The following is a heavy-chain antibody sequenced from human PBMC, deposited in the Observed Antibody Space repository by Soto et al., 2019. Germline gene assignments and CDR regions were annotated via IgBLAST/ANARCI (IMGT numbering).Heavy chain of an antibody. D-gene: IGHD5-18*01. CDR2: ISTLNGNT. Sequence: QAKLVQSGAEVKKPGASVNVSCKASGYDYVTYAITWVRQRPGQGLEWMGWISTLNGNTNYAQNFQGRVTMTTDTATRRVHLELRSLRSDDTAVYYCARRVQVWLPDYYGMDVWGQGTTVTVSS. J-gene: IGHJ6*02. V-gene: IGHV1-18*01. CDR1: GYDYVTYA. CDR3: ARRVQVWLPDYYGMDV.